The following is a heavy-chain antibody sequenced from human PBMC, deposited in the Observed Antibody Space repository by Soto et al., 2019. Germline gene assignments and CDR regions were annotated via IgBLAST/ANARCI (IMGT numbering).Heavy chain of an antibody. D-gene: IGHD6-13*01. J-gene: IGHJ4*02. CDR3: AGDIPGIAADGLQNKYVDY. Sequence: EVQLVESGGALVQPGGSLRLSCAASGFTFSSYWMSWLRQAPGPRLERVANIKQDGSEKDYVDSVKCRFTISRDNAKNSLYLQMNSLRAEDTAVYYCAGDIPGIAADGLQNKYVDYWGQGNLVTVSS. CDR2: IKQDGSEK. V-gene: IGHV3-7*01. CDR1: GFTFSSYW.